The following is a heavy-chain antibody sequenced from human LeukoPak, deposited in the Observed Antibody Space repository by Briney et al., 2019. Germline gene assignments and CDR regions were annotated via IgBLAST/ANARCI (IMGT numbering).Heavy chain of an antibody. Sequence: SVTVSCKASGGTFSSYAISWVRQAPGQGVEWMGRIIPILGIANYAQKFQGRVTITADKSTSTAYMELSSLRSEDTAVYYCARAGGLLWFRESYYYYYMDVWGKGTTVTVSS. D-gene: IGHD3-10*01. V-gene: IGHV1-69*04. J-gene: IGHJ6*03. CDR3: ARAGGLLWFRESYYYYYMDV. CDR2: IIPILGIA. CDR1: GGTFSSYA.